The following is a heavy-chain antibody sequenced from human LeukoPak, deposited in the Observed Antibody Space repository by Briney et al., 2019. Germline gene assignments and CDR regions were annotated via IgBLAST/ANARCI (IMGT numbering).Heavy chain of an antibody. CDR3: ARDSGYTALYWFDP. CDR2: ISSGSSYI. Sequence: GGSLRLSCAASGFTFSSYSMNWVRQAPGKGLEWVSSISSGSSYIYYADSVKGRFTISRDNAKNSLYLQMNSLRAEDTAVYYCARDSGYTALYWFDPWGQGTLVTVSS. CDR1: GFTFSSYS. V-gene: IGHV3-21*01. D-gene: IGHD5-18*01. J-gene: IGHJ5*02.